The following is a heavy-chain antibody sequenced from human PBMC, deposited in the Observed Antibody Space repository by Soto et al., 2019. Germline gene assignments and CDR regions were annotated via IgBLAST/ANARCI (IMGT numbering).Heavy chain of an antibody. CDR2: INPYNGGA. J-gene: IGHJ6*02. CDR1: GYIFNDYY. CDR3: ARDNYNYSGMDV. V-gene: IGHV1-2*02. Sequence: QVHLVQSGAEVKKPGASVRVSCKASGYIFNDYYIHWVRQAPGQGLEWMGWINPYNGGANFAQELQGTVNMTRDTSLSIVYMEVTRLTYDDTAVYYCARDNYNYSGMDVWGQGTTVTVSS.